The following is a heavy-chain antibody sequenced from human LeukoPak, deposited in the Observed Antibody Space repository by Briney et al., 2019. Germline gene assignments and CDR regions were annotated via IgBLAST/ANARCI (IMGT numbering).Heavy chain of an antibody. J-gene: IGHJ3*02. CDR2: IYYSGST. D-gene: IGHD1-26*01. V-gene: IGHV4-39*01. CDR1: GGSISTSTYY. CDR3: ARLSGSYHDAFDI. Sequence: SETLSLTCTVSGGSISTSTYYWGWIRQPPGKGLEWIGSIYYSGSTYYNPSLKSRVTISVDTSKNQFSLKLSSVTAADTAVYYCARLSGSYHDAFDIWGQGTMVTVSS.